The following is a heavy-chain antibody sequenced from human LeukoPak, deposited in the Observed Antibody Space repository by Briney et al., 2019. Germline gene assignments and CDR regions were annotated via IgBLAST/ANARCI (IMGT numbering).Heavy chain of an antibody. CDR1: GFTFSDFW. CDR2: IKEDGTEK. V-gene: IGHV3-7*01. Sequence: GGSLRLSCAGSGFTFSDFWMTRVRQTPGKGLEWVANIKEDGTEKNLVDSVKGRFTISRDNTKNLLFLEMNNLRGDDTAIYYCVRESRPGGAMGLYHNLDYWGQGTLVAVSS. CDR3: VRESRPGGAMGLYHNLDY. J-gene: IGHJ4*02. D-gene: IGHD1-1*01.